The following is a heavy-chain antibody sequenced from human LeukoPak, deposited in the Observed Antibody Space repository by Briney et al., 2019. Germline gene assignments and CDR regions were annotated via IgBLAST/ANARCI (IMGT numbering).Heavy chain of an antibody. D-gene: IGHD4-17*01. CDR1: GYTFTGYY. CDR2: INPNSGGT. CDR3: ARGKDDYGDRGAPDY. Sequence: GASVKVSCKASGYTFTGYYMHWVRQATGQGLEWMGRINPNSGGTNYAQKFQGRVTMTRDTSISTAYMELSRLRSDDTAVYYCARGKDDYGDRGAPDYWGQGTLVTVSS. J-gene: IGHJ4*02. V-gene: IGHV1-2*06.